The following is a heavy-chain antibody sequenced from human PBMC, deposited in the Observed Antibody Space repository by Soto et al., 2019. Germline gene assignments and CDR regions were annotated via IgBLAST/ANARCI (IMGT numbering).Heavy chain of an antibody. V-gene: IGHV4-59*01. CDR3: AREGYCSSTSCPRGGNWFDP. CDR1: GGSISSYY. Sequence: SETLSLTCTVSGGSISSYYWSWIRQPPGKGLEWIGYIYYSGSTNYNPSLKSRVTISVDTSKNQFSLKLSSVTAADTAVYYCAREGYCSSTSCPRGGNWFDPWGQGTLVTVSS. CDR2: IYYSGST. J-gene: IGHJ5*02. D-gene: IGHD2-2*01.